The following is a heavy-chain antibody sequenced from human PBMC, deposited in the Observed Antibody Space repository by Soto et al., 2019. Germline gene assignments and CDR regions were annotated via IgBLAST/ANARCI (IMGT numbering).Heavy chain of an antibody. CDR1: GFSFSDFG. CDR2: ISHDGSNQ. CDR3: AKETRSRAVTATRVNGMDV. V-gene: IGHV3-30*18. D-gene: IGHD2-21*02. J-gene: IGHJ6*02. Sequence: QVQLVKSGGGVVQPGRSLRLSCAPAGFSFSDFGMPWVRQAPSTGLKGVAAISHDGSNQYYGDSEKGRFSISRDHSNNRLYLKMNNLKVEDSAIYFCAKETRSRAVTATRVNGMDVWGQGTTVTVSS.